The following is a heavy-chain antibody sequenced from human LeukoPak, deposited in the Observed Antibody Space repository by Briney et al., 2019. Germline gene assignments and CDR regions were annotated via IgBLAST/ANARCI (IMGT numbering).Heavy chain of an antibody. Sequence: HPGGSLRLSCAASGFTFTNYAMSWVRQAPGKGLEWVSTISGGGSDTYYADSVKGRFTISRDNSKNTLYLQINSLRAEDTAIYYCARNQQLGGHSYYYYGMDVWGQGTTVTVSS. CDR1: GFTFTNYA. D-gene: IGHD3-16*01. CDR3: ARNQQLGGHSYYYYGMDV. J-gene: IGHJ6*02. CDR2: ISGGGSDT. V-gene: IGHV3-23*01.